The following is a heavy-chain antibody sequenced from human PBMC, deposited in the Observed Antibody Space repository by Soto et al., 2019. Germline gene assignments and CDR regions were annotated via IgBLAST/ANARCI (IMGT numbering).Heavy chain of an antibody. CDR1: GGSISSGGYY. D-gene: IGHD1-1*01. CDR2: IYYSGST. CDR3: ATGTTFLGWFDP. V-gene: IGHV4-31*03. Sequence: SETLSLTCTVSGGSISSGGYYWSWIRQHPGKGLEWIGYIYYSGSTYYNPSLKSRVTISVDTSKNQFSLKLSSVTAADTAVYYCATGTTFLGWFDPWGQGTLVTVSS. J-gene: IGHJ5*02.